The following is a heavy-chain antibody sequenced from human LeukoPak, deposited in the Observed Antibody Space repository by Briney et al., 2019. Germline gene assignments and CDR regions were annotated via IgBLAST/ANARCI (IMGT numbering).Heavy chain of an antibody. CDR2: INTNTGNP. Sequence: ASVKVSCKASGYTFTSYAMNWVRQAPGQGLEWMGWINTNTGNPTYAQGFTGRFVFSLDTSVSTAYLQISSLKAEDTAVYYCARDFNPHSQGYCSSTSCYGVNEYFDLWGRGTLVTVSS. D-gene: IGHD2-2*01. CDR1: GYTFTSYA. J-gene: IGHJ2*01. CDR3: ARDFNPHSQGYCSSTSCYGVNEYFDL. V-gene: IGHV7-4-1*02.